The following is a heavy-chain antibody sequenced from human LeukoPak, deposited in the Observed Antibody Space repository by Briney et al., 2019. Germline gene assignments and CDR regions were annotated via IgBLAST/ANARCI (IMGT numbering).Heavy chain of an antibody. CDR1: GFTFSSYA. CDR3: AKPPVPYCGGDCYFAY. V-gene: IGHV3-23*01. CDR2: ISGSGGST. Sequence: GGSLRLSCAASGFTFSSYAMSWVRQAPGKGLERVSAISGSGGSTYYADSVKGRFTISRDNSKNTLYLQMNSLRAEDTAVYYRAKPPVPYCGGDCYFAYWGQGTLVTVSS. J-gene: IGHJ4*02. D-gene: IGHD2-21*02.